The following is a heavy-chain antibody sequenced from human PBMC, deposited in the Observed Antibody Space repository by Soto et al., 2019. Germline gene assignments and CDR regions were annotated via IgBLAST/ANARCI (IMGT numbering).Heavy chain of an antibody. V-gene: IGHV4-39*01. J-gene: IGHJ4*02. CDR3: ARHGKWELLLSY. CDR1: GGSISSSSYY. Sequence: SETLSLTCTVSGGSISSSSYYWGWIRQPPGKGLEWIGSIYYSGSTYYNPSLKSRVTISVDTSKNQFSLKLSSVAAADTAVYYCARHGKWELLLSYWGQGTLVTVSS. D-gene: IGHD1-26*01. CDR2: IYYSGST.